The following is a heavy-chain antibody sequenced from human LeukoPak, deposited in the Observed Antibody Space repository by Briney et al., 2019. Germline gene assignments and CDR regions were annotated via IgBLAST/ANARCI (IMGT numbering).Heavy chain of an antibody. CDR3: ARGSGGSKRSYYTDV. D-gene: IGHD3-10*01. CDR2: INPNSGGT. J-gene: IGHJ6*03. V-gene: IGHV1-2*02. Sequence: ASVKVSCKASGYTFTGYYMHWVRQAPGQGLEWMGWINPNSGGTNYAQKFQGRVTMTRDTSISTAYMELSRLRSDDTAVYYCARGSGGSKRSYYTDVWGKGTTVTVSS. CDR1: GYTFTGYY.